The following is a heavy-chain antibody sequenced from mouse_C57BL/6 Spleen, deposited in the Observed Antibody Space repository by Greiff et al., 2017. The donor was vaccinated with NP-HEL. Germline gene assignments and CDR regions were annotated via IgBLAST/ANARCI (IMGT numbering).Heavy chain of an antibody. Sequence: QVQLQQSGPELVKPGASVKISCKASGYAFSSSWMNWVKQRPGKGLEWIGRIYPGDGDTNYNGKFKGKATLTADKSSSTAYMQLSSLTSEDSAVYFCAPLWDGEGYFDVWGTGTTVTVSS. CDR3: APLWDGEGYFDV. CDR1: GYAFSSSW. V-gene: IGHV1-82*01. J-gene: IGHJ1*03. CDR2: IYPGDGDT. D-gene: IGHD4-1*01.